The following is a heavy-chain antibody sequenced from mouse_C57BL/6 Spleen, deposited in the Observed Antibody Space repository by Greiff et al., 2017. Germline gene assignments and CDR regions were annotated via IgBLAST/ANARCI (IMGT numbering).Heavy chain of an antibody. Sequence: DVKLQESGPGLAKPSQTLSLTCSVTGYSITSDYWNWIRKFPGNKLEYMGYISYSGSTYYNPSLKSRISITRDTSKNQYYLQLNSVTTEDTATYYCATSYGKDRRIFAYWGQGTLVTVSA. J-gene: IGHJ3*01. D-gene: IGHD2-10*01. CDR2: ISYSGST. V-gene: IGHV3-8*01. CDR3: ATSYGKDRRIFAY. CDR1: GYSITSDY.